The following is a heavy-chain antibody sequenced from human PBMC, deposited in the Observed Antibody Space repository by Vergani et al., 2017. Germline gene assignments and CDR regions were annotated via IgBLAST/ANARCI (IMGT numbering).Heavy chain of an antibody. J-gene: IGHJ6*03. CDR3: ARDYTPRYSSGWYSDYYYYYMDV. Sequence: QVQLVQSGAEVKKPGASVKVSCKASGYTFTSYAMHWVRQAPGQRLEWMGWINAGNGNTKYSQKFQGRVTITRDTSASTAYMELSSLRSEDTAVYYCARDYTPRYSSGWYSDYYYYYMDVWGKGTTVTVSS. D-gene: IGHD6-19*01. CDR1: GYTFTSYA. V-gene: IGHV1-3*01. CDR2: INAGNGNT.